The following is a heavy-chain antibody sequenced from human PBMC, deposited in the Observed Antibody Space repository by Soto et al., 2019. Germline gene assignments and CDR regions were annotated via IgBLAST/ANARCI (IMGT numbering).Heavy chain of an antibody. J-gene: IGHJ3*01. CDR2: IIPIFGTA. Sequence: ASGKVSCNASGGTFSSYAISWVRQAPGQGLEWMGGIIPIFGTANYAQKFQGRVTITADESTSTAYMELSSLRSEDTAVYYCARDRYCRLWGQGTMVTVSS. CDR1: GGTFSSYA. CDR3: ARDRYCRL. V-gene: IGHV1-69*13. D-gene: IGHD1-20*01.